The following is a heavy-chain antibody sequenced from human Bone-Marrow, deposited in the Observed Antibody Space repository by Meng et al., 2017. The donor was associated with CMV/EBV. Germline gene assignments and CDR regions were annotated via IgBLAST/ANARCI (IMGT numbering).Heavy chain of an antibody. V-gene: IGHV4-59*01. CDR2: IDYSGST. D-gene: IGHD2-2*01. J-gene: IGHJ2*01. CDR1: GFTFSSYA. Sequence: ESLKISCASSGFTFSSYAMSWIRQPPGKGLEWIGYIDYSGSTNYNPSLKSRVTISVDTSKNQFSLKLSSVTSADTAVYYCARGGVLPASDPYWYFDLWGRGTLVTVSS. CDR3: ARGGVLPASDPYWYFDL.